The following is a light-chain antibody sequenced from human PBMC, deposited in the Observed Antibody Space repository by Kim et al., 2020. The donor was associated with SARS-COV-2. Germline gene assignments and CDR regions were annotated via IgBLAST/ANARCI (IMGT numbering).Light chain of an antibody. J-gene: IGKJ2*01. CDR1: QSLPNNL. CDR2: DIS. Sequence: IELTHSPCTVSLSPGDRATISRRAIQSLPNNLLASYQQKPGQAPSLLIYDISIRAAGIPVRFSGSESGTDFTLTVSRLEPEGFAVYFCHQFESSPYFFGMGTKLEI. V-gene: IGKV3-20*01. CDR3: HQFESSPYF.